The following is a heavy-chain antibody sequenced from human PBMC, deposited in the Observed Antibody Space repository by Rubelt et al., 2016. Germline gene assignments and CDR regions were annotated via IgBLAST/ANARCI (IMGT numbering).Heavy chain of an antibody. V-gene: IGHV3-66*01. CDR1: GFTFSGHW. CDR3: ARDSSCWYYFDY. J-gene: IGHJ4*02. D-gene: IGHD6-19*01. CDR2: IYRDGTT. Sequence: EVQLVESGGGLVQPGGSLRLSCVASGFTFSGHWMSWVRRAPGKGLEWVSLIYRDGTTYYADSVKGRFTISRDNSKNTLYLQMNNLRAEDTAVYYCARDSSCWYYFDYWGQGTLVTVSS.